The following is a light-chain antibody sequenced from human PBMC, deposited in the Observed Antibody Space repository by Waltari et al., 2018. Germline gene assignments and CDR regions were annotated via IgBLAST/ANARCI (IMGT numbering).Light chain of an antibody. CDR3: QSYDSGLNGLF. CDR2: DDS. CDR1: SCNIGSPYT. V-gene: IGLV1-40*01. J-gene: IGLJ2*01. Sequence: QSVLTQPPSVSGAPGPRVTIYCTGSSCNIGSPYTVHRYQQVPVRAPKLLIYDDSHRPSGVPDRFSGSKSGTSASLAITGLQAEDEAEYFCQSYDSGLNGLFFGGGTKVTVL.